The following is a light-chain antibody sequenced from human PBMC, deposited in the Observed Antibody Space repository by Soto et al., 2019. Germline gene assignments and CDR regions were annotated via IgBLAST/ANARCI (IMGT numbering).Light chain of an antibody. Sequence: EIVMTQSPATLSVSPGERATLSCRASQSVSSNLAWYQQRPGQAPRLLIYGASTRATGIPARLSGSGSGTEFTLTISSLHSEDFAVYYCQQHNSWPFTFGQGTKLEIK. CDR1: QSVSSN. CDR2: GAS. J-gene: IGKJ2*01. CDR3: QQHNSWPFT. V-gene: IGKV3-15*01.